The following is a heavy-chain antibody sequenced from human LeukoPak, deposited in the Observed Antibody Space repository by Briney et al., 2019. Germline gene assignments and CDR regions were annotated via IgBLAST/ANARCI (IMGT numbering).Heavy chain of an antibody. J-gene: IGHJ4*02. CDR3: ARAVRFLEWVPGARGKYYFDY. CDR2: MNPNSGNT. V-gene: IGHV1-8*01. CDR1: GYTFTSYD. Sequence: ASVKVSCKASGYTFTSYDINWVRQATGQGLEWMGWMNPNSGNTGYAQKFQGRVTMTRNTSISTAYMELSSLRSEDTAVYYCARAVRFLEWVPGARGKYYFDYWGQGTLVTVSS. D-gene: IGHD3-3*01.